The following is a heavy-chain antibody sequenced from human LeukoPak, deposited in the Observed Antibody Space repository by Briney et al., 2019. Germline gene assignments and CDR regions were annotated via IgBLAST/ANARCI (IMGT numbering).Heavy chain of an antibody. CDR3: ARQLHTDYGDYSNFDY. J-gene: IGHJ4*02. D-gene: IGHD4-17*01. Sequence: ASVKVSCKASGGTFSSYAISWVRQAPGQGLEWMGGIIPIFGTANYAQKFQGRVTITADESTSTAYMELSSLRSEDTAVYYCARQLHTDYGDYSNFDYWGQGTLVTVSS. V-gene: IGHV1-69*01. CDR2: IIPIFGTA. CDR1: GGTFSSYA.